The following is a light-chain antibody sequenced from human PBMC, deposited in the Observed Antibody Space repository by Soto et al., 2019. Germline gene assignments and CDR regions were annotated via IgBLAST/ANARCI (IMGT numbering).Light chain of an antibody. Sequence: DIPMTQSPSSLSASVGDRVTITCRARQSTSSYLNWYQQKPGKDPKLLIYAASSLQSGIPSRFSGSGSGTDFTLAISSLQPEDFATYYGEQSYSTPPGFGGGTKVEIK. J-gene: IGKJ4*01. CDR2: AAS. CDR3: EQSYSTPPG. V-gene: IGKV1-39*01. CDR1: QSTSSY.